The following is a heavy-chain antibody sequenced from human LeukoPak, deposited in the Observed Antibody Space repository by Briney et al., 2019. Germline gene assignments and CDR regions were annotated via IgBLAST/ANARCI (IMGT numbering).Heavy chain of an antibody. D-gene: IGHD4-17*01. V-gene: IGHV4-4*02. J-gene: IGHJ4*02. CDR2: IYHSGST. Sequence: SETLSLTCAVSGGSISSSNWWSWVRQPPGKGLEWIGEIYHSGSTNYNPSLKSRVTISVDKSKNQFSLKLSSVTAADTAVYYCARETVTEYGPSFDYWGQGTLVTVSS. CDR1: GGSISSSNW. CDR3: ARETVTEYGPSFDY.